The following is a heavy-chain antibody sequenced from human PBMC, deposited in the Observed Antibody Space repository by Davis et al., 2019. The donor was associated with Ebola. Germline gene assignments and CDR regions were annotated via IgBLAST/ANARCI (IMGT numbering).Heavy chain of an antibody. V-gene: IGHV4-4*01. D-gene: IGHD1-7*01. CDR1: GFFFSSFAM. CDR2: IFHSGST. CDR3: ARVGLAGTTIDI. J-gene: IGHJ3*02. Sequence: GSLRLSFAASGFFFSSFAMHWVRQAPAKGLEWIGEIFHSGSTNYNPSLRSRVTTSVDKSKNLFSLEMTSVTAADTAVYFCARVGLAGTTIDIWGQGTMVTVSS.